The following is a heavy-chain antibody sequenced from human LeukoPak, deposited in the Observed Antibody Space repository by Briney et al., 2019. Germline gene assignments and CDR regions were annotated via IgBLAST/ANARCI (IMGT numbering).Heavy chain of an antibody. J-gene: IGHJ4*02. D-gene: IGHD2-21*02. Sequence: ASVKVSCKASGGTFSSYTISWVRQAPGQGLEWMGRIIPIFGTANYAQKFQGRVTINTDESTSTAYMELSSLRSEDTTVYYCAMCGGDCYLGFDYWGQGTLVTVSS. CDR2: IIPIFGTA. CDR3: AMCGGDCYLGFDY. V-gene: IGHV1-69*05. CDR1: GGTFSSYT.